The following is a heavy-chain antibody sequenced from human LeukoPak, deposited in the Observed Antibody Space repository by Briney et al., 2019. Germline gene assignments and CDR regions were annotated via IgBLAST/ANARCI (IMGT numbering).Heavy chain of an antibody. CDR3: TTIPGITVFGVVSDY. V-gene: IGHV3-15*04. CDR2: IESRTDGGTT. CDR1: GFSLTNAA. D-gene: IGHD3-3*01. J-gene: IGHJ4*02. Sequence: GGSLRLSCAASGFSLTNAAMSWVRQTPGKGLEWVGRIESRTDGGTTDYAAPVRARFSISRDDSKNTLYLQMNSLKSEDTAVYYCTTIPGITVFGVVSDYWGQGTLVTVSS.